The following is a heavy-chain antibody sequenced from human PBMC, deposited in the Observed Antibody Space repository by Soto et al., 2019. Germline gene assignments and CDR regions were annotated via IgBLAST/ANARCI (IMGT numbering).Heavy chain of an antibody. CDR2: ITASADTT. CDR1: AFTFRSYA. J-gene: IGHJ3*02. D-gene: IGHD2-2*01. CDR3: AKVRPLRDCTSTSCLGAFDI. V-gene: IGHV3-23*01. Sequence: EEQLLESGGGLVRPGGSLRLSCAASAFTFRSYAMSWVRQAPGTGLEWVSAITASADTTYYADSVKGRFTISRDNSKNTLYLRINSLRAEDTAVYYCAKVRPLRDCTSTSCLGAFDIWGQGTMVTVS.